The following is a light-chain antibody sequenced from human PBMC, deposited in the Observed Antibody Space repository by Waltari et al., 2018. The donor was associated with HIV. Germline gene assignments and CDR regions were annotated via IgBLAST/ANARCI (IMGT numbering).Light chain of an antibody. CDR3: NSRDSSGNLVV. CDR1: SLRSYY. V-gene: IGLV3-19*01. CDR2: GKN. Sequence: SSELTQDPAVSVALGQTVRITCQGDSLRSYYASWYQQKPGQAPVLVIYGKNNRPSGFPDRFSGSISVNTSSLTITGAQAYDESYYYCNSRDSSGNLVVFGGVTKLTFL. J-gene: IGLJ2*01.